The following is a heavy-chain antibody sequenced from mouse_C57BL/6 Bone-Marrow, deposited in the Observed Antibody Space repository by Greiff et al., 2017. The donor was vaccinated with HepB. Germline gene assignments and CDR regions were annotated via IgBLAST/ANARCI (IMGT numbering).Heavy chain of an antibody. CDR2: FYPGSGSI. V-gene: IGHV1-62-2*01. J-gene: IGHJ2*01. CDR3: ARHKENGYGDYFDN. Sequence: QVQLQQSGAELVKPGASVKLSCTASGYTFPEYTIHWVKQRSGQGLEWIGWFYPGSGSIKYNEKFKDKATLTADKSSSTVYMELSRLTSDDSAVYFCARHKENGYGDYFDNWGQGTTLAVAS. D-gene: IGHD1-1*02. CDR1: GYTFPEYT.